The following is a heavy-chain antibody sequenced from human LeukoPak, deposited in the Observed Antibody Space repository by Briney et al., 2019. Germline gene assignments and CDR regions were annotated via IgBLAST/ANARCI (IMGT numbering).Heavy chain of an antibody. J-gene: IGHJ4*02. Sequence: GGSLRPSCAASGFSLSSYWMSWVRQAPGKGLEWVANIKPDGTEKHFVDSVKGRFTISRDNAKNSLYLQMNSLRVEDTAVYYCAKDIFDDWGQGTLVTVSS. V-gene: IGHV3-7*05. CDR3: AKDIFDD. CDR1: GFSLSSYW. CDR2: IKPDGTEK.